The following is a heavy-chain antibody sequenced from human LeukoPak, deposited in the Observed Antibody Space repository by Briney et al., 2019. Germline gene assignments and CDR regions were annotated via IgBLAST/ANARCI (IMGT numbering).Heavy chain of an antibody. V-gene: IGHV3-74*01. CDR1: GFIFSSHG. CDR3: ARARYGGNYYFDY. J-gene: IGHJ4*02. CDR2: INSDGSST. D-gene: IGHD4-23*01. Sequence: GGSLRLSCVASGFIFSSHGMHWVRQAPGKGLVWVSRINSDGSSTSYADSVKGRFTISRDNAKNTLYLQMNSLRAEDTAVYYCARARYGGNYYFDYWGQGTLVTVSS.